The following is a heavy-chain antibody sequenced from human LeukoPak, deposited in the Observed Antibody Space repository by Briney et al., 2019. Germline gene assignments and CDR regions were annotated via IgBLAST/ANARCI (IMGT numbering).Heavy chain of an antibody. Sequence: SETLSLTCTVSGGSISSSSYYWGWIRQPPGKGLEWIGSIYYSGSTYYNPSLKSRVTISVDTSKNQFSLKLSSVTAADTAVYYCARLYSGDYFDYWGQGTLVTVSS. CDR1: GGSISSSSYY. D-gene: IGHD1-26*01. CDR3: ARLYSGDYFDY. CDR2: IYYSGST. J-gene: IGHJ4*02. V-gene: IGHV4-39*01.